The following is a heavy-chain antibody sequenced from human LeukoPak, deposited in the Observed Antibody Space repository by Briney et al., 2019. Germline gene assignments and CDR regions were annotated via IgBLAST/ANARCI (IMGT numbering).Heavy chain of an antibody. V-gene: IGHV3-30*02. J-gene: IGHJ4*02. CDR1: GFTFSSYG. D-gene: IGHD6-13*01. CDR3: AKGVDY. CDR2: IRYDGINK. Sequence: GRSLRLSCAASGFTFSSYGMHWVRQAPGKGLEWVAFIRYDGINKYYADSVKGRFTISRDNSKNTLYLQMNSLRPEDTAVYYCAKGVDYWGQGTLVTVSS.